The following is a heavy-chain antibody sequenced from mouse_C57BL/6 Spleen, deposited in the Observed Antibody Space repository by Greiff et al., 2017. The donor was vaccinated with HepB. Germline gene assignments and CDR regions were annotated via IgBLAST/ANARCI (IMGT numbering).Heavy chain of an antibody. Sequence: VQGVESGAELARPGASVKLSCKASGYTFTSYGISWVKQRTGQGLEWIGEIYPRSGNTYYNEKFKGKATLTADKSSSTAYMELRSLTSEDSAVYFCARDDYDGYYAMDYWGQGTSVTVSS. V-gene: IGHV1-81*01. CDR3: ARDDYDGYYAMDY. CDR1: GYTFTSYG. J-gene: IGHJ4*01. CDR2: IYPRSGNT. D-gene: IGHD2-4*01.